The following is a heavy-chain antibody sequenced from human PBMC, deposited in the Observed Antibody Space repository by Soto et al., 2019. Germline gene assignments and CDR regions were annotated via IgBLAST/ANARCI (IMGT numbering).Heavy chain of an antibody. CDR2: ISGSGGST. J-gene: IGHJ6*02. V-gene: IGHV3-23*01. CDR1: GFTFSSYA. Sequence: GSLRLSCAASGFTFSSYAMSWVRQAPGKGLEWVSAISGSGGSTYYADSVKGRFTISRDNSKNTLYLQMNSLRAEDTAVYYCAKDRSRVTSDYYYGMDVWGQGTTVTVSS. CDR3: AKDRSRVTSDYYYGMDV. D-gene: IGHD4-4*01.